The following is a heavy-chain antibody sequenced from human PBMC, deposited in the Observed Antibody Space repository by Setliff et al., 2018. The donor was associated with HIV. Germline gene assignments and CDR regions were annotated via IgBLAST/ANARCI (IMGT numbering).Heavy chain of an antibody. CDR2: ISGSGGST. Sequence: GGSLRLSCAASGFTFSNYASGWVRQAPGKGLEWVSAISGSGGSTYYADSVKGRFTISSDNSKNTLYLQMNSLRAEDTAVYYCAKDLDIVVVPAAPDAFDIWGQGTMVTVSS. CDR3: AKDLDIVVVPAAPDAFDI. J-gene: IGHJ3*02. D-gene: IGHD2-2*03. CDR1: GFTFSNYA. V-gene: IGHV3-23*01.